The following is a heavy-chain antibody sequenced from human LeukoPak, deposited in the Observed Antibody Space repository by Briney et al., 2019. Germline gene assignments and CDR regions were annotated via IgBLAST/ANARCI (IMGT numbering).Heavy chain of an antibody. CDR1: GGTFSSCT. CDR2: IIPILGIA. J-gene: IGHJ6*02. V-gene: IGHV1-69*02. CDR3: ARVRWGNYYYYYGMDV. D-gene: IGHD7-27*01. Sequence: GSSVTVSCQASGGTFSSCTISWVRQAPGQGLEWMGRIIPILGIANYAQKFQGRVTITADKSTSTAYMELSSLRSEDTAVYYCARVRWGNYYYYYGMDVWGQGTTGTVSS.